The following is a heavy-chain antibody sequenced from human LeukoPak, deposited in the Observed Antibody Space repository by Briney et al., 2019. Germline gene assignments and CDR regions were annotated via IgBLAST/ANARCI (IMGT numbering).Heavy chain of an antibody. D-gene: IGHD4-17*01. Sequence: SETLSLTCTVSGGSISSGGYYWSWIRQHPGKGLEWIGYIYCSGSTYYNPSLKSRVTISVDTSKNQFSLKLSSVTAADTAVYYCARGGGPMTTIDYWGQGTLVTVSS. CDR1: GGSISSGGYY. V-gene: IGHV4-31*03. CDR3: ARGGGPMTTIDY. J-gene: IGHJ4*02. CDR2: IYCSGST.